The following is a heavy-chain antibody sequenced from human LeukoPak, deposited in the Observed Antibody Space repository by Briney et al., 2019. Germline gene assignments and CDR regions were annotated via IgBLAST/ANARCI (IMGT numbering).Heavy chain of an antibody. D-gene: IGHD6-13*01. CDR3: ARGIAAAGSFFSSGWYFDY. Sequence: SETLSLTCAVYGGSFSGYYWSWIRQPPGKGLEWIGEINHSGSTNYNPSLKSRVTMSVDTSKNQFSLKLSSVTAADTAVYYCARGIAAAGSFFSSGWYFDYWGQGTLVTVSS. CDR2: INHSGST. CDR1: GGSFSGYY. J-gene: IGHJ4*02. V-gene: IGHV4-34*01.